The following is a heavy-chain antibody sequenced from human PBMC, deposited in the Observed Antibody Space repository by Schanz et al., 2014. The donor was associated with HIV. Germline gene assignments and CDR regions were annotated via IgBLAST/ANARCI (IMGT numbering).Heavy chain of an antibody. J-gene: IGHJ4*02. D-gene: IGHD4-17*01. CDR1: GFTLNGYS. V-gene: IGHV3-23*04. Sequence: EVQLVESGGRLVKPGESLTLSCITSGFTLNGYSMNWVRQAPGKGLEWVSTISGSGGRTYYADSVKGRFTISRDNSKNTVYLQMNSLRAEDTAVYYCYGDESGYWGQGTLVTVSS. CDR2: ISGSGGRT. CDR3: YGDESGY.